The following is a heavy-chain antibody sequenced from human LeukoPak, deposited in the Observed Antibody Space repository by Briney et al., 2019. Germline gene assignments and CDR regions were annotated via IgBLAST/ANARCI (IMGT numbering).Heavy chain of an antibody. CDR1: GGTFSSYA. V-gene: IGHV1-69*13. CDR2: IIPIFGTA. J-gene: IGHJ6*02. CDR3: ARTGYSSGWLGDYYYYYGMDV. D-gene: IGHD6-19*01. Sequence: ASVKVSCKASGGTFSSYAISWVRQAPGQGLEWMGGIIPIFGTANYAQKFQGRVTITADESTSTAYMELSSLRSEDTAVYYCARTGYSSGWLGDYYYYYGMDVWGQGTTVTVSS.